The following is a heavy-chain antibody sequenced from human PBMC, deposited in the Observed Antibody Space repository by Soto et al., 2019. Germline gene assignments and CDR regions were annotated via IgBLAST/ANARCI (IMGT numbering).Heavy chain of an antibody. V-gene: IGHV4-39*01. CDR3: ARHLEWELLYFDY. D-gene: IGHD1-26*01. CDR1: GGSISSSSYY. CDR2: IYYSGST. J-gene: IGHJ4*02. Sequence: SETLSLTCTVSGGSISSSSYYWGWIRQPPGKGLEWIGSIYYSGSTYYNPSLKSRVTISVDTSKNQFSLKLSSVTAADTAVYYCARHLEWELLYFDYWGQGTLVTVSS.